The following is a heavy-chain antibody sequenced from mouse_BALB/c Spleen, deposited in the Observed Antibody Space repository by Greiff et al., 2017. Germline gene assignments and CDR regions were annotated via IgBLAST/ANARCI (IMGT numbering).Heavy chain of an antibody. CDR2: ISYSGST. V-gene: IGHV3-8*02. D-gene: IGHD1-1*01. Sequence: EVKLVESGPSLVKPSQTLSLTCSVTGDSITSGYWNWIRKFPGNKLEYMGYISYSGSTYYNPSLKSRISITRDTSKNQYYLQLNSVTTEDTATYYCARYIVATNYFDYWGQGTTLTVSS. J-gene: IGHJ2*01. CDR3: ARYIVATNYFDY. CDR1: GDSITSGY.